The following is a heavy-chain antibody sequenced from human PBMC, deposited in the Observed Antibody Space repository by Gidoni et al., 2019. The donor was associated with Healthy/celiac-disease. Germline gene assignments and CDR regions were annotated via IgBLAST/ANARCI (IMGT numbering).Heavy chain of an antibody. V-gene: IGHV4-30-2*01. D-gene: IGHD3-10*01. J-gene: IGHJ5*02. CDR1: GGSISSGGYS. CDR3: ARAQRITMVRGVPRWFDP. Sequence: QLQLQESGSGLVKPSQTLSLTCAVSGGSISSGGYSWSWIRQPPGKGLEWIGYLYHSGSTYYNPSLKSRVTISVDRSKNQFSLKLSSVTAADTAVYYCARAQRITMVRGVPRWFDPWGQGTLVTVSS. CDR2: LYHSGST.